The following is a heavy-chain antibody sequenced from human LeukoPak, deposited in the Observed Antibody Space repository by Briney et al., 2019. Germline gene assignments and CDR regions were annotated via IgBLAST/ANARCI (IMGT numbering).Heavy chain of an antibody. V-gene: IGHV3-21*01. J-gene: IGHJ5*02. CDR3: ASGATDTTRWFDP. D-gene: IGHD1-7*01. CDR2: ISRASESI. CDR1: GFNFNTYS. Sequence: GGSLRLSCGASGFNFNTYSMAWVRQAPGKGLEWVSIISRASESIFYADSVKGRFTISRDNAKNSLYLQMNGLRAEDTAAYYCASGATDTTRWFDPWGQGTLVTVSS.